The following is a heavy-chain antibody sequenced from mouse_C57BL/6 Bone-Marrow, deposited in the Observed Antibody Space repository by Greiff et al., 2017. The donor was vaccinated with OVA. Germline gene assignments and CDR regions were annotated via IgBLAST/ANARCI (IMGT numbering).Heavy chain of an antibody. D-gene: IGHD1-1*01. CDR1: GYTFTSYW. Sequence: QVQLQQPGAELVKPGASVKLSCKASGYTFTSYWMHWVKQRPGRGLEWIGRIDPKSGGTKYNEKFKSKATLTVDKPSSTAYMQLSSLTSEDSAVYYCARDVVYYGSSYGFAYWGQGTLVTVSA. CDR3: ARDVVYYGSSYGFAY. J-gene: IGHJ3*01. V-gene: IGHV1-72*01. CDR2: IDPKSGGT.